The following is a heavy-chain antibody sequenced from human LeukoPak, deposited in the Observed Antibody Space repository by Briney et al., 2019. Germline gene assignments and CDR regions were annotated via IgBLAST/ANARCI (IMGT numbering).Heavy chain of an antibody. CDR2: INPNSGGT. V-gene: IGHV1-2*02. D-gene: IGHD3-22*01. CDR1: GYTFTSYY. J-gene: IGHJ4*02. CDR3: ARGLNALQQGYSDY. Sequence: ASVKVSCKASGYTFTSYYMHWVRQAPGQGLEWMGWINPNSGGTNYAQKFQGRVTMTRDTSITTAYMELSRLRSDDTAVYYCARGLNALQQGYSDYWGQGTLVTVSS.